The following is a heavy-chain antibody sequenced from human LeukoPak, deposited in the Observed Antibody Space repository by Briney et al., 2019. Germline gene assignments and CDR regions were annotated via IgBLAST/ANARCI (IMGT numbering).Heavy chain of an antibody. D-gene: IGHD3-22*01. CDR3: ARGRGGYYYDSSGLDY. Sequence: SQTLSLTCTVSGGSISSGGYYWSWIRQHPGKGLEWIGYIYYSGSTCYNPSLKSRVTISVDTSKNQFSLKLSSVTAADTAVYYCARGRGGYYYDSSGLDYWGQGTLVTVSS. J-gene: IGHJ4*02. CDR1: GGSISSGGYY. V-gene: IGHV4-31*03. CDR2: IYYSGST.